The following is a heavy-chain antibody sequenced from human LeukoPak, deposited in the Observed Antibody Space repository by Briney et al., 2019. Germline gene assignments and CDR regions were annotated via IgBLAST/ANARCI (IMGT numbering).Heavy chain of an antibody. D-gene: IGHD4-17*01. J-gene: IGHJ4*02. CDR1: GFTFNNYI. Sequence: GGSLRLSCAASGFTFNNYIMNWVRQAPGKGLEWVSSISSSSDYIYYADSVKGRFTISRDNSKNTLYLQMNSLRAEDTAVYYCAKETTVTLAFDYWGQGTLVTVSS. CDR3: AKETTVTLAFDY. CDR2: ISSSSDYI. V-gene: IGHV3-21*01.